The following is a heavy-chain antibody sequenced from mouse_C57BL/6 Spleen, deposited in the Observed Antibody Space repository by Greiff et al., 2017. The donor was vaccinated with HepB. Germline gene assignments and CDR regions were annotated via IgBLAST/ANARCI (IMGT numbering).Heavy chain of an antibody. D-gene: IGHD2-4*01. CDR2: VNPNYGIT. CDR3: AREGIDYDYDRKYYDMDY. V-gene: IGHV1-39*01. J-gene: IGHJ4*01. CDR1: GYSFTDYN. Sequence: EVQLQQSGPELVKPGASVKISCKASGYSFTDYNMNWVKQSNGKSLEWIGVVNPNYGITSYNQKFKGKATLTVDPSSSTAYMQLNSLRSEDSAVYYCAREGIDYDYDRKYYDMDYWGQGTSVTVSS.